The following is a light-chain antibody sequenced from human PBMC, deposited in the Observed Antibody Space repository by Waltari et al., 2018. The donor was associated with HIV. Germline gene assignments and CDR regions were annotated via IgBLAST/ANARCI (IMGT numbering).Light chain of an antibody. CDR2: GAS. J-gene: IGKJ4*01. V-gene: IGKV3-15*01. CDR1: QSVNHN. Sequence: EIVMTQSPATLSVSPGERAPLSCRASQSVNHNLAWFQQKPGQAPRLLIYGASTRATGIPVRFSGSGSGTEFTLSISSLQSEDFAVYYCQQYNDWPLTFGGGTKVEIK. CDR3: QQYNDWPLT.